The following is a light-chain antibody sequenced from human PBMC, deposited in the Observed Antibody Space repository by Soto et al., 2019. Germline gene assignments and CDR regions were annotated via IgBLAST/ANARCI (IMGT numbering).Light chain of an antibody. J-gene: IGKJ1*01. CDR3: QQYAGSPRT. CDR1: QSVNNNY. Sequence: EIVLTQSPGTLSLSPGERATLSCRASQSVNNNYLAWYQRQPGQAPRLLIYGASSRATGIPDRFSGSGSGTDFTLTISRLEPEDFAVYYCQQYAGSPRTLGQGTKVDIK. V-gene: IGKV3-20*01. CDR2: GAS.